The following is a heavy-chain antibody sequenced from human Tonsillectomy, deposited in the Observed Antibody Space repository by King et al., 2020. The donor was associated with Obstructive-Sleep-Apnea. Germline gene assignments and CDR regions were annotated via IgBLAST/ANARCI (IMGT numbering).Heavy chain of an antibody. CDR2: IHYSGST. CDR1: GGSIRSAGYS. V-gene: IGHV4-31*03. D-gene: IGHD5-12*01. CDR3: ARDPGYCGYDV. J-gene: IGHJ4*02. Sequence: QLQESGPGLVKPSQTLSLTCTVSGGSIRSAGYSWTWIRQHPGKGLEWIGYIHYSGSTSYNPSLKSRVTISVVTSEKQFSLRLSSVTAADTAVYYCARDPGYCGYDVWGQGTLVTVSS.